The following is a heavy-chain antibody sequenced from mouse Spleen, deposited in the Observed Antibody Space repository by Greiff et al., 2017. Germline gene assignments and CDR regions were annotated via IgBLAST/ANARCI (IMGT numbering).Heavy chain of an antibody. J-gene: IGHJ2*01. CDR2: ISSGGSYT. CDR3: ARHGGYPYYFDY. CDR1: GFAFSSYD. Sequence: EVQGVESGGGLVKPGGSLKLSCAASGFAFSSYDMSWVRQTPEKRLEWVATISSGGSYTYYPDSVKGRFTISRDNARNTLYLQMSSLRSEDTALYYCARHGGYPYYFDYWGQGTTLTVSS. D-gene: IGHD2-2*01. V-gene: IGHV5-9*02.